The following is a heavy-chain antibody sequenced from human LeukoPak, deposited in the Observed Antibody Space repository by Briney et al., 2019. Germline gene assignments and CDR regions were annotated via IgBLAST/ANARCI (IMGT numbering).Heavy chain of an antibody. D-gene: IGHD6-19*01. CDR3: AKGSTVAGTNRLLS. Sequence: GSLRLSCAASGFTFISYAMSWVRQAPGKGLEWVSAISGSGGSTYYADSVKGRFTISRDNSKNTLYLQMNSLRAEDTAVYYCAKGSTVAGTNRLLSWGQGTLVTVSS. CDR1: GFTFISYA. CDR2: ISGSGGST. V-gene: IGHV3-23*01. J-gene: IGHJ5*02.